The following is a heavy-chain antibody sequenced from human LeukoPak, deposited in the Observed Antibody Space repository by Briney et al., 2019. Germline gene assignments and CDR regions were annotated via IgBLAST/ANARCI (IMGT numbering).Heavy chain of an antibody. CDR2: INAGNGNT. J-gene: IGHJ5*02. V-gene: IGHV1-3*01. D-gene: IGHD2-2*01. Sequence: ASVKVSCKASGYTFTSYAMHWVRQAPGQRLEWMGWINAGNGNTKYSQKFQGRDTITRDTSASTAYMELSSLRSEDTAVYYCARDPCSSTSCYGNWFDPWGQGTLVTVSS. CDR1: GYTFTSYA. CDR3: ARDPCSSTSCYGNWFDP.